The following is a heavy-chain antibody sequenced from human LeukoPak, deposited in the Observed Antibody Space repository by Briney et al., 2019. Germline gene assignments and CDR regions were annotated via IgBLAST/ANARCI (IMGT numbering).Heavy chain of an antibody. J-gene: IGHJ4*02. Sequence: SETLSLTCTVSGGSIGSNYWTWLRQPPGKGLEYIGYIYYTGATNYTPSLKSRVTISVDTSKNQFSLKMTSVTAADTAVYFCAKYGNSGWVIDNWGQGTLVTVSS. V-gene: IGHV4-59*08. CDR3: AKYGNSGWVIDN. CDR1: GGSIGSNY. CDR2: IYYTGAT. D-gene: IGHD6-19*01.